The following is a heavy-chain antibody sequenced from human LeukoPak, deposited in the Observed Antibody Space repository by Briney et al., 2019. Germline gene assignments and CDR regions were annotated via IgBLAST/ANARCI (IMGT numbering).Heavy chain of an antibody. J-gene: IGHJ4*01. Sequence: SGGSLRLSCVVSGFKFNSYWMNWVHQVPGKGLVWVAHINTHGNTANYADSVKGRFTISRDNAKSTLYLQMNSLRAEDTAIYYCVRDNAYTFDYWGHGTLVTVSS. V-gene: IGHV3-74*01. D-gene: IGHD5-24*01. CDR2: INTHGNTA. CDR3: VRDNAYTFDY. CDR1: GFKFNSYW.